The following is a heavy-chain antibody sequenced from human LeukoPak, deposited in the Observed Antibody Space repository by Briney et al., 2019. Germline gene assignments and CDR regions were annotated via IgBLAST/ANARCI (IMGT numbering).Heavy chain of an antibody. J-gene: IGHJ6*02. CDR2: INPNSGGT. V-gene: IGHV1-2*02. CDR1: GYTFTCYY. D-gene: IGHD6-19*01. Sequence: ASVKVSCKASGYTFTCYYMHWVRQAPGQGLEWMGWINPNSGGTNYAQKFQGRVTMTRDTSISTAYMELSRLRSDDTAVYYCARDPGGWYDYGMDVWGQGTTVTVSS. CDR3: ARDPGGWYDYGMDV.